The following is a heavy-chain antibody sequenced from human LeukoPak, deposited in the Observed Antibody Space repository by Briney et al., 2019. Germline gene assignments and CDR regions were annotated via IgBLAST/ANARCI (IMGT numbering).Heavy chain of an antibody. D-gene: IGHD5-18*01. CDR2: ISSSSSTI. CDR1: GFTLSSYS. J-gene: IGHJ5*02. Sequence: GGSLRLSCAASGFTLSSYSMNWVRQAPGKGLEWVSYISSSSSTIYYADSVKGRFTISRDNAKNMLYLQINSLRVEDTAIYYCARGGKLEPTAMASWGQGSPVVVAS. CDR3: ARGGKLEPTAMAS. V-gene: IGHV3-48*04.